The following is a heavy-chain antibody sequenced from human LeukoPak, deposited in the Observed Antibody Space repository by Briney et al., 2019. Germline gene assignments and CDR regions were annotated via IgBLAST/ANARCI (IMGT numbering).Heavy chain of an antibody. D-gene: IGHD3-10*01. CDR2: IYYSGST. Sequence: PSQTLSITCAVSGGSISRGGYSWSWIRQPPGKGLEWIGYIYYSGSTNYNPSLKSRFTISVDTFKNQSFLKTSSVTAADTAVYYCARTFPIITMVRGDIQFDYWGQGALVTVSS. CDR1: GGSISRGGYS. V-gene: IGHV4-61*08. CDR3: ARTFPIITMVRGDIQFDY. J-gene: IGHJ4*02.